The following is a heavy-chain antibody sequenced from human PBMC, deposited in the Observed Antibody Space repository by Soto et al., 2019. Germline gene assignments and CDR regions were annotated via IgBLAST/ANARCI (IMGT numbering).Heavy chain of an antibody. J-gene: IGHJ6*04. V-gene: IGHV3-48*01. CDR2: IHSSSSWE. CDR1: GFTFSTHS. D-gene: IGHD3-3*01. CDR3: VFDFWLVPTV. Sequence: EVQLVESGGGLVQPGGSLKLSCAASGFTFSTHSMNWVRQAAGRGLEWVSYIHSSSSWEVYADSVRGRFTVSRDNAKNSLYLQMSSLRAEDTAVYYCVFDFWLVPTVWGKGTTVTFSS.